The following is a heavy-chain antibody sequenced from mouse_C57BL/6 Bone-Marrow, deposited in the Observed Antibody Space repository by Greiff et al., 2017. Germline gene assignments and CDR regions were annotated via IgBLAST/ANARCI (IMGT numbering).Heavy chain of an antibody. J-gene: IGHJ4*01. D-gene: IGHD2-5*01. Sequence: EVKVVESGGGLVKPGGSLKLSCAASGSTFSSYAMSWVRQTPDKRLEWVATISDGGSYTYYPDNVKGRFTISRDNAKNNLYLQMSHLKSEDTAMYYCARDHSNYYAMDYWGQGTSVTVSS. CDR1: GSTFSSYA. CDR2: ISDGGSYT. V-gene: IGHV5-4*01. CDR3: ARDHSNYYAMDY.